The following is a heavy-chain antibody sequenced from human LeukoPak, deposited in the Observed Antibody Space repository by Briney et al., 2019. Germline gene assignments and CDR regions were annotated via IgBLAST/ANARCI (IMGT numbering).Heavy chain of an antibody. CDR2: ISSSSSYI. CDR1: GLSLNNYA. V-gene: IGHV3-21*01. J-gene: IGHJ6*03. Sequence: PGGSLRLSCTASGLSLNNYAMNWVRQAPGKGLEWVSSISSSSSYIYYADSVKGRFTISRDNAKNSLYLQMNSLRAEDTAVYYCARDSTSARYYYMDVWGKGTTVTISS. CDR3: ARDSTSARYYYMDV.